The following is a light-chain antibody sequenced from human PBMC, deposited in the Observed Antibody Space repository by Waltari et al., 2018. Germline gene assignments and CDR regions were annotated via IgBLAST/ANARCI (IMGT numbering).Light chain of an antibody. CDR1: NSYLGSYNL. Sequence: QSALTHPASASGSPGQPTTISCPATNSYLGSYNLVSWYQQHPGKAPNLTLYEVTKRPSRVPNRFSGSKSGNTASLTISGLQAEDEADYYCSSYAGGSTVIFGGGTKVTVL. V-gene: IGLV2-23*02. J-gene: IGLJ2*01. CDR2: EVT. CDR3: SSYAGGSTVI.